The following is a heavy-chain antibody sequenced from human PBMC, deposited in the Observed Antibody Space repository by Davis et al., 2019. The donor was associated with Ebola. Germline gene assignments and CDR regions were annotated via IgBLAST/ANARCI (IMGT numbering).Heavy chain of an antibody. CDR2: ITGSGGST. CDR3: TRNHPEYCSSARCYSFPQFDY. V-gene: IGHV3-23*01. Sequence: PGGSLRLSCAGSGLTISNYAMSWVRQAPGKGLEWVSGITGSGGSTLYADSVKGRFTISRDSSKNTLYLQMNSLRAEDTAVYYCTRNHPEYCSSARCYSFPQFDYWGQGNLVTVSS. J-gene: IGHJ4*02. D-gene: IGHD2-2*01. CDR1: GLTISNYA.